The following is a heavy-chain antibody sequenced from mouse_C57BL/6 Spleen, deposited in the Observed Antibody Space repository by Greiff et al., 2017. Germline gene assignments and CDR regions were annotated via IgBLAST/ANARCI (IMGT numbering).Heavy chain of an antibody. CDR2: ISDGGCYT. CDR3: ARDQRLLPFAY. CDR1: GFTFSSYA. V-gene: IGHV5-4*01. Sequence: EVMLVESGGGLVKPGGSLKLSCAASGFTFSSYAMSWVRQTPEKRLEWVATISDGGCYTYYPDHVKGRFTISRDNAKNNLYTQMSHLKSEDTAMYYCARDQRLLPFAYWGQGTLVTVSA. J-gene: IGHJ3*01. D-gene: IGHD2-3*01.